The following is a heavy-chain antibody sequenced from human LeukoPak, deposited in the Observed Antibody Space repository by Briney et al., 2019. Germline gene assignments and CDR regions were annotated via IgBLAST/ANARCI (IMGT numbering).Heavy chain of an antibody. D-gene: IGHD6-6*01. CDR3: ARAVRIAAREDWFDP. CDR2: ISSNGGST. CDR1: GFTFSSYA. Sequence: GGSLRLSCATSGFTFSSYAMHWVRQAPGKGLEYVSAISSNGGSTYYANSVKGRFTISRDNSKNTLYLQMGSLRAEDMAVYYCARAVRIAAREDWFDPWGQGTLVTVSS. J-gene: IGHJ5*02. V-gene: IGHV3-64*01.